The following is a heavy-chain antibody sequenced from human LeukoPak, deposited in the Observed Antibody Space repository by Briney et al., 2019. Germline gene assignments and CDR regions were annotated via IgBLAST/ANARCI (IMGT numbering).Heavy chain of an antibody. V-gene: IGHV3-48*01. CDR2: ISSSSSTI. J-gene: IGHJ4*02. D-gene: IGHD1-1*01. CDR1: GFTFSSYS. Sequence: GGSLRLSCAASGFTFSSYSMNWVRQAPGKGLEWVSYISSSSSTIYYADSVKGRFTISRDNSKNTLYLQMNSLRPEDTAVYYCARDWNLDYWGQGTLVTVSS. CDR3: ARDWNLDY.